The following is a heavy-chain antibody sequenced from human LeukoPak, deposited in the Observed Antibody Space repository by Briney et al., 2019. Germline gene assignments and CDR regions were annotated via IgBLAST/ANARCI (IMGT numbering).Heavy chain of an antibody. J-gene: IGHJ3*02. CDR1: GFAFSTFS. V-gene: IGHV3-21*01. CDR2: ISSSGSYI. CDR3: ARADLINDAFDI. D-gene: IGHD3-16*01. Sequence: PGGSLRLSCAASGFAFSTFSMHWVRQAPGKGLGWVSSISSSGSYIFYADSVKGRFTISRDNAKNSLSLQMNSLRAEDTAVYFCARADLINDAFDIWGQGTMVTVSS.